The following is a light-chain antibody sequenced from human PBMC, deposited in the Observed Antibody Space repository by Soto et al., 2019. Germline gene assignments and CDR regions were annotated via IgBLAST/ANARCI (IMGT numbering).Light chain of an antibody. V-gene: IGKV1-5*01. J-gene: IGKJ1*01. CDR2: DAS. CDR3: QQYNSYTWT. Sequence: DIQMTQSPSTLSASVGDRVTITCRASQSISSWLAWYQQKPGKAPKLPIYDASSLESGVPSRFSGRGSGTEFTLTISSLQPDDFATYYCQQYNSYTWTFGQGTKVEIK. CDR1: QSISSW.